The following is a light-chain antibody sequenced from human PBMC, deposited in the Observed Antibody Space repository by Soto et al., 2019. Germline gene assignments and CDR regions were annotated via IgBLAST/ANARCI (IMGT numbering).Light chain of an antibody. CDR1: QPISNNW. CDR2: CAL. J-gene: IGKJ2*03. CDR3: LQYGTTPRS. V-gene: IGKV3-20*01. Sequence: EIVLTQSPGALSLSPGQGATLSCSASQPISNNWLAWYQQKPGQAPTLLIYCALNRAAGIPDRFSGSGSGTDFTLNISGLEADDFAVYYWLQYGTTPRSFGQGTMVEVK.